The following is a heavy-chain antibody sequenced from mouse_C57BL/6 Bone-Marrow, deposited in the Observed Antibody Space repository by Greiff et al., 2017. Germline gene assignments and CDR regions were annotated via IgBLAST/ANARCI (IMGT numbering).Heavy chain of an antibody. CDR3: ARPHYYGSSYLYYFDY. CDR1: GYTFTSYW. J-gene: IGHJ2*01. CDR2: IPPNSGST. Sequence: QVQLQQPGAELVKPGASVKLSCKASGYTFTSYWMHWVKQRPGQGLEWIGMIPPNSGSTNYNEKFKSKATLTVDKSSSTASMQLSSLTSEDSAVYYCARPHYYGSSYLYYFDYWGQGTTLTVSS. D-gene: IGHD1-1*01. V-gene: IGHV1-64*01.